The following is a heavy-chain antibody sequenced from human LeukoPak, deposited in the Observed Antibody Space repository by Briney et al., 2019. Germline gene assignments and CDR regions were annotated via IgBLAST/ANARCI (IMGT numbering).Heavy chain of an antibody. V-gene: IGHV3-23*01. CDR3: AKGPYSGSPYYFDY. Sequence: PGGSLRLSCAASGFIVSSNYMNWVRQAPGKGLEWVSAISGSGGSTYYADSVKGRFTISRDNSKNTLYLQMNSLRAEDTAVYYCAKGPYSGSPYYFDYWGQGTLVTVSS. CDR2: ISGSGGST. D-gene: IGHD1-26*01. CDR1: GFIVSSNY. J-gene: IGHJ4*02.